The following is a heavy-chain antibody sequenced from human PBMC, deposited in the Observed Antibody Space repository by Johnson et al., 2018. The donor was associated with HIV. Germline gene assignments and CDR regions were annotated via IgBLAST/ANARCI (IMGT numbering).Heavy chain of an antibody. CDR2: ISFDGSNT. J-gene: IGHJ3*02. D-gene: IGHD3-10*01. CDR1: GFTFSSYG. CDR3: ARSPGEADAFDI. V-gene: IGHV3-30*19. Sequence: QVQLVESGGGVVQPGRSLRLSCAASGFTFSSYGMHWVRQAPGKGLEWVGFISFDGSNTHYADSVKGRFTISRDSSKNTLYLQMNSLRAEDTAMYYCARSPGEADAFDIWGQGTMVTVSS.